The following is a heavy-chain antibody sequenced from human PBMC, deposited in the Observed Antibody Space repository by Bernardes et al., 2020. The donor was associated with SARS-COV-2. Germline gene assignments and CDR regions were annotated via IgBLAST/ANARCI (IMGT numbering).Heavy chain of an antibody. CDR1: GFTFSSYD. Sequence: GGSLRLSCAASGFTFSSYDMHWVRQATGKGLDWVSAIGIAGDTYYPGSVKGRFTISRENAKNSLYLQMNSLRAGDTAVYYCARGGTGTTYYYYYGMDDWGQGTTVTVSS. D-gene: IGHD1-1*01. J-gene: IGHJ6*02. V-gene: IGHV3-13*01. CDR3: ARGGTGTTYYYYYGMDD. CDR2: IGIAGDT.